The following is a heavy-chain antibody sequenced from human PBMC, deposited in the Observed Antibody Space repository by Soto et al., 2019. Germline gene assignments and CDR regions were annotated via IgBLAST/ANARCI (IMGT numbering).Heavy chain of an antibody. Sequence: QVQLQESGPGLVKPSQTLSLTCTVSGGSISSGGYYWSWIRQHPGKGLEWIGYVYYSGSTYYNPSLKSRVTISVDTSKNQFSLKLSSVTAADTDVYYCAGCSSTSCMYGMDVWGQGTTVTVSS. CDR2: VYYSGST. D-gene: IGHD2-2*01. J-gene: IGHJ6*02. CDR3: AGCSSTSCMYGMDV. CDR1: GGSISSGGYY. V-gene: IGHV4-31*03.